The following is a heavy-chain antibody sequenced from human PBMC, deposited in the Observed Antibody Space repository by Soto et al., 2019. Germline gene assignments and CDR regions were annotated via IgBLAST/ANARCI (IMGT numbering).Heavy chain of an antibody. J-gene: IGHJ6*02. D-gene: IGHD2-8*01. CDR3: ARAGIVQVSYAMDV. CDR2: IYHSGST. V-gene: IGHV4-59*01. Sequence: SETLSLTCTVSGGSIGGDSWSWIRQSPGKGLDFIGYIYHSGSTNYNPSLKSRVTISMDTSKNQFSLRLSSVTAADTAVYYCARAGIVQVSYAMDVWGQGTTVTVSS. CDR1: GGSIGGDS.